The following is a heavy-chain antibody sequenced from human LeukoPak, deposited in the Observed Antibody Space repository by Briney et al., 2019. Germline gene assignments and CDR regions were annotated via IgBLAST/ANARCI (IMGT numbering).Heavy chain of an antibody. CDR3: ARGVVLWFGEEFLGD. Sequence: ASVKVSCKASGYTFTSYGISWVRQAPGQGLEWMGWISAYNGNTNYAQKLQGRVTMTTDTSTSTAYMELRSLRSDDTAVYYYARGVVLWFGEEFLGDWGQGTLVTVSS. D-gene: IGHD3-10*01. J-gene: IGHJ4*02. V-gene: IGHV1-18*01. CDR1: GYTFTSYG. CDR2: ISAYNGNT.